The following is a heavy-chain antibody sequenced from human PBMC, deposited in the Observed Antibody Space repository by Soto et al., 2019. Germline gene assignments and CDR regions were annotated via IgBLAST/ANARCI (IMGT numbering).Heavy chain of an antibody. V-gene: IGHV4-39*01. Sequence: QLQLQESGPGLVKPSETLSLTCTVSGGSISSSSFHWGWIRQPPGKGLDGIGSIYYGGSTYYSPSLNCRVTIPGGTSKNTVSLTRSAVTAADTAVYYGARRESAAGTDWWSDPWGQGTLVTVSS. CDR3: ARRESAAGTDWWSDP. CDR2: IYYGGST. J-gene: IGHJ5*02. CDR1: GGSISSSSFH. D-gene: IGHD6-13*01.